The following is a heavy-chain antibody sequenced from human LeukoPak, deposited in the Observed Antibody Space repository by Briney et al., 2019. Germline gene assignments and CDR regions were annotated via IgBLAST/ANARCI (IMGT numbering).Heavy chain of an antibody. V-gene: IGHV4-34*01. CDR3: AREGQLRYWFDP. CDR1: GGSFSGYY. D-gene: IGHD6-6*01. J-gene: IGHJ5*02. Sequence: PSETLSLTCAVYGGSFSGYYWSWIRQPPGKGLEWIGEINHSGSTNYNPSLKSRVTISVDTSKNQFSLKLSSVTAADTAVYYCAREGQLRYWFDPWGQGTLVTVSS. CDR2: INHSGST.